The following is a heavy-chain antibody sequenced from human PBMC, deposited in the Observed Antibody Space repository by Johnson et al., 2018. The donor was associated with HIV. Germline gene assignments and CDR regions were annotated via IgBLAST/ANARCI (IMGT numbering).Heavy chain of an antibody. CDR1: GFTFSSYG. Sequence: QVQLVESGGGVVQPGGSLRLSCAASGFTFSSYGMHWVRQAPGKGLAWVAFISYEGSKKYYADSVKGRFTISRDNSKNTLYLQMNSLRADDTAVYYWVGVKFYDPDAFDIWGHGTMVTVSS. CDR3: VGVKFYDPDAFDI. D-gene: IGHD3-16*01. V-gene: IGHV3-30*02. CDR2: ISYEGSKK. J-gene: IGHJ3*02.